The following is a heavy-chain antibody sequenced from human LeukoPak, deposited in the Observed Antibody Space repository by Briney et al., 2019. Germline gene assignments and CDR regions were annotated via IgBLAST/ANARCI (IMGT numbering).Heavy chain of an antibody. D-gene: IGHD6-13*01. CDR2: IKQDGSEK. Sequence: PGGSLRLSCAASGFTFSSYCMSWVRQAPGKGLEWVANIKQDGSEKYYVDSVKGRFTISRDNAKNSLYLQMNSLRAEDTAVYYCARLETGIAAAGTGYFDYWGQGTLVTVSS. J-gene: IGHJ4*02. CDR3: ARLETGIAAAGTGYFDY. V-gene: IGHV3-7*05. CDR1: GFTFSSYC.